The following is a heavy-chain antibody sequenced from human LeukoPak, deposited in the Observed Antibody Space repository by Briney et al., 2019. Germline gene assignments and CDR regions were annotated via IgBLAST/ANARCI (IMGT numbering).Heavy chain of an antibody. D-gene: IGHD6-13*01. V-gene: IGHV1-8*01. CDR3: ARAPMGAAALY. J-gene: IGHJ4*02. CDR2: MNPVSGNA. CDR1: GYTFTNFD. Sequence: ASVKVSCKASGYTFTNFDINWVRQAPGHGLEWMGWMNPVSGNAGSAQKFQGRVTLTRDTSISTAYMELSSLRSDDTAFYYCARAPMGAAALYWGQGTLVTVSS.